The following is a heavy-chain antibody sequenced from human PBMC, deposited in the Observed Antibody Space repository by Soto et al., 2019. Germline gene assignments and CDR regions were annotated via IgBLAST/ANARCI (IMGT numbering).Heavy chain of an antibody. J-gene: IGHJ4*02. CDR1: DASINSHKYY. CDR2: IYYRGNA. V-gene: IGHV4-39*01. D-gene: IGHD2-8*01. Sequence: PSETLYLTCSVSDASINSHKYYWGWIRQPPGKGLEWIGSIYYRGNAYYNPSLQTRVTISLDKSKSQFSLTLTSVSAADSAVSFCPRLEGMATISYYFDFWGPGALDPVSP. CDR3: PRLEGMATISYYFDF.